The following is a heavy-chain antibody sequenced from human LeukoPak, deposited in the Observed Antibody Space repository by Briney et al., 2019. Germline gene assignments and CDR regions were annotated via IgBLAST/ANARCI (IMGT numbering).Heavy chain of an antibody. CDR1: GGSSTTTNHY. V-gene: IGHV4-39*07. J-gene: IGHJ4*02. Sequence: SETLSLTCSVTGGSSTTTNHYWGWVRQPPGKGLEWIGSMHYTGSTYINPSLKSRVTISVDTSERQSSLKVSSVTAAGTAVYYCTRGNRIAAGGNWGQGTLVTVSS. CDR3: TRGNRIAAGGN. D-gene: IGHD6-13*01. CDR2: MHYTGST.